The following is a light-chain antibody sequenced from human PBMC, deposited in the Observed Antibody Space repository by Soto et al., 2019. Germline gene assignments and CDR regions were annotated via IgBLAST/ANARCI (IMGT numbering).Light chain of an antibody. Sequence: QSALTQPASVSGSPGQSITISCTGTSSDVGGYNYVSWYQQHPGKAPKLMIYEVTNRPSGVSHRFSGSKSGNTASLTISGLRAEEGADYYGGPYQRSSPWVFGGGPKLTVL. CDR1: SSDVGGYNY. CDR3: GPYQRSSPWV. V-gene: IGLV2-14*01. J-gene: IGLJ3*02. CDR2: EVT.